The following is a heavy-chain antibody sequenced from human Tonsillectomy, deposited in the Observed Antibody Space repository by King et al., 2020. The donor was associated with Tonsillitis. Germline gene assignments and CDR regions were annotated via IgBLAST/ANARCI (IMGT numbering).Heavy chain of an antibody. D-gene: IGHD2-2*01. CDR3: TRVRARYCSSTSCYVWFDP. V-gene: IGHV3-49*04. J-gene: IGHJ5*02. CDR2: IRSKAYGGTT. CDR1: GFTFGDYA. Sequence: QLVQSGGGLVQPGRSLRLSCTASGFTFGDYAMSWVRQALGKGLEWVGFIRSKAYGGTTEYAASVKGRFTISRDDSKSIAYLQMNSLKTEDTAVYYCTRVRARYCSSTSCYVWFDPWGQGTLVTVSS.